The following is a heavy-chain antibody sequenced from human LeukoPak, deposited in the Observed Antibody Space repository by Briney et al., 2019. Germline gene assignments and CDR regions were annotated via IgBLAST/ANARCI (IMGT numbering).Heavy chain of an antibody. CDR3: ARSSTYAYGSESYYNEVYYYGMDA. Sequence: ASVKVSCKASGGTFSSYAISWVRQAPGQGLEWMGGIIPIFGTANYAQKFQGRVTITADKSTSTAYMELSSLRSEDTAVYYCARSSTYAYGSESYYNEVYYYGMDAWGKGTTVTVSS. CDR2: IIPIFGTA. J-gene: IGHJ6*04. D-gene: IGHD3-10*01. CDR1: GGTFSSYA. V-gene: IGHV1-69*06.